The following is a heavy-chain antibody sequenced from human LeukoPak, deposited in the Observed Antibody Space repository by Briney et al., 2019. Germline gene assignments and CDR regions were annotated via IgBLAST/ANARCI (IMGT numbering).Heavy chain of an antibody. J-gene: IGHJ4*02. CDR1: GFTFSSYT. Sequence: GGSLRLSCAASGFTFSSYTMNWVRQAPGKGLEWVSSITSTSSNIHYADSVKGRFTISRDNAKNSLYLQMNSLRPEDTAVYYCARVGSSLTYYFDFGAREPWSPSPQ. D-gene: IGHD6-13*01. CDR2: ITSTSSNI. CDR3: ARVGSSLTYYFD. V-gene: IGHV3-21*01.